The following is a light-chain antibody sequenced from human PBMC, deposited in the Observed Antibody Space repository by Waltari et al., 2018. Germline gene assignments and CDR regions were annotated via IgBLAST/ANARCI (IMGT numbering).Light chain of an antibody. V-gene: IGKV1-5*03. CDR3: QQYNSYPVA. CDR1: QDISKW. J-gene: IGKJ1*01. CDR2: QAS. Sequence: DIQITQSPSTLSASVGDRVTITCRASQDISKWLAWYQQKAGKAPKVLIYQASSLQSGVPSRFTVHGSGTEFTLTISSLQPDDFATSYCQQYNSYPVAFGQGTKVDIK.